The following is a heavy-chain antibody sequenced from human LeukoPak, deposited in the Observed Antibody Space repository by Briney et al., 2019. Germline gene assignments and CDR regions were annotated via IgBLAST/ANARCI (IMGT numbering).Heavy chain of an antibody. CDR2: IYYSGST. V-gene: IGHV4-59*01. CDR3: ARAEGPIVVVPAAPFDP. CDR1: GGSISSYY. J-gene: IGHJ5*02. D-gene: IGHD2-2*01. Sequence: TPSETLSLTCTVSGGSISSYYWSWIRQPPGKGLEWIGYIYYSGSTNYNPSLKSRVTISVDTSKNQFSLKLSSVTAADTAVYYCARAEGPIVVVPAAPFDPWGQGTLVTVSS.